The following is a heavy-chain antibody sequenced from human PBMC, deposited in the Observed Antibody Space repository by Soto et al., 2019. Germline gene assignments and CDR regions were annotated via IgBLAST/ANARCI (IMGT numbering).Heavy chain of an antibody. CDR2: INDSGST. D-gene: IGHD3-16*01. J-gene: IGHJ4*02. V-gene: IGHV4-34*01. CDR3: QGGDF. Sequence: PSETLSLTCNVSGASIYTYYWNWIRQSPDKGLEWIGEINDSGSTYYHPSFKSRLTISVDTSKSQISLTLTSVTAADSAVYYCQGGDFWGQGTRVTVS. CDR1: GASIYTYY.